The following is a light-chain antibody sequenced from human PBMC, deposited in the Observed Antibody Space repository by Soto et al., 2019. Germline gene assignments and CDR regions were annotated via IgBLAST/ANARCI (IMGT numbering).Light chain of an antibody. CDR3: QVWDSSSDHYV. CDR1: NIGSKS. CDR2: YDS. V-gene: IGLV3-21*04. Sequence: SYELTQPPSVSVAPGETARITCGGNNIGSKSVHWYQQKPGQAPVLVTYYDSDRPSGIPERFSGSNSGNTATLTISRVEAGDEADYYCQVWDSSSDHYVFGTGTKLTVL. J-gene: IGLJ1*01.